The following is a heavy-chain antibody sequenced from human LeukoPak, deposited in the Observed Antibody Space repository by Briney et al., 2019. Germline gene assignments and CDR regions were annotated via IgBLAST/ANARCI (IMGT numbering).Heavy chain of an antibody. Sequence: GGSLRLSCAASGFTFSNACMSWVRQAPGKGLEWVSVIYGGGSTYYADSVKGRFTISRDTPKNTLYLQMNSLRVEDTAVYYCASWPVGWYGEDSWGQGTLVTVSS. J-gene: IGHJ4*02. CDR2: IYGGGST. CDR3: ASWPVGWYGEDS. V-gene: IGHV3-53*01. D-gene: IGHD6-19*01. CDR1: GFTFSNAC.